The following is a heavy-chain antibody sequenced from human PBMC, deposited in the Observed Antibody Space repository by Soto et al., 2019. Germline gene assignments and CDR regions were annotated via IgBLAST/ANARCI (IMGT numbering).Heavy chain of an antibody. J-gene: IGHJ6*02. D-gene: IGHD4-17*01. CDR2: INAGNGNT. V-gene: IGHV1-3*01. CDR1: GYTFTSYA. CDR3: ARVHGDHAPYYYYYGMDV. Sequence: QVQLVQSGAEVKKPGASVKVSCKASGYTFTSYAMHWVRQAPGQRLEWMGWINAGNGNTKYSQKFQGRVTITRDTSASTAYMELSSLRSEDTAVYYCARVHGDHAPYYYYYGMDVWGQGTTVTVSS.